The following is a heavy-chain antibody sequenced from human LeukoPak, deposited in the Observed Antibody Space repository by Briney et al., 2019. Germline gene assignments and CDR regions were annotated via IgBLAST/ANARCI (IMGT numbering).Heavy chain of an antibody. D-gene: IGHD6-6*01. CDR1: GGTFSSYA. J-gene: IGHJ4*02. Sequence: GASVKVSCKASGGTFSSYAISWVRQAPGQGLEWMGGIIPIFGTANYAQKFQGRVTITADESTSTAYMELSGLRSEDTAVYYCARSSDWSSSPRSDYWGQGTLVTVSS. CDR3: ARSSDWSSSPRSDY. CDR2: IIPIFGTA. V-gene: IGHV1-69*13.